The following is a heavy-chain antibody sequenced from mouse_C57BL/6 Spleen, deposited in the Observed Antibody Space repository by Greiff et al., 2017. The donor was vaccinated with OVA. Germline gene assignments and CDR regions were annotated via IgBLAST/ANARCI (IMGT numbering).Heavy chain of an antibody. CDR3: ARDYDYDRY. Sequence: VQLQQSGPELVKPGASVKISCKASGYTFTDYYMNWVKQSHGKSLEWIGDINPNNGGTSYNQKFKGKATLTVDKSSSTAYMELRSLTSEDSAVYYCARDYDYDRYWGQGTTLTVSS. J-gene: IGHJ2*01. V-gene: IGHV1-26*01. CDR1: GYTFTDYY. D-gene: IGHD2-4*01. CDR2: INPNNGGT.